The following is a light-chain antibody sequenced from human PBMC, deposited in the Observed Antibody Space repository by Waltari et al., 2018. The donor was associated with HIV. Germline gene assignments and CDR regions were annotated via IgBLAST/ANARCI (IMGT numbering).Light chain of an antibody. V-gene: IGKV1-13*02. CDR3: QQFQTFPLT. Sequence: AIQLTQSPSSLSASVGDRVTITCRTRQGLTNAIARYQQRPGKPPKRLIYEASNLDSGIPSRFSGSGSRTDFTLTISSLQPEDFATYYCQQFQTFPLTFGRGTNIEIK. J-gene: IGKJ4*01. CDR1: QGLTNA. CDR2: EAS.